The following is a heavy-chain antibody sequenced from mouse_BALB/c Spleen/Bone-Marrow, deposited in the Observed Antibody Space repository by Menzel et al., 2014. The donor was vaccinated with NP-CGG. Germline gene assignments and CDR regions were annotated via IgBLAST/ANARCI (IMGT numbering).Heavy chain of an antibody. CDR2: INSGSGSS. J-gene: IGHJ3*01. CDR3: ARSRGYDVGPFAF. CDR1: GYAFTNYL. Sequence: VQLVESGAELVRPGTSVKVSCKASGYAFTNYLIEWVKQRPGQGLEWIGVINSGSGSSNYNENFKGKATLTADRSSSTAYMLLSSLTSDDSAVYFCARSRGYDVGPFAFWGQGTLVTVSA. V-gene: IGHV1-54*01. D-gene: IGHD2-2*01.